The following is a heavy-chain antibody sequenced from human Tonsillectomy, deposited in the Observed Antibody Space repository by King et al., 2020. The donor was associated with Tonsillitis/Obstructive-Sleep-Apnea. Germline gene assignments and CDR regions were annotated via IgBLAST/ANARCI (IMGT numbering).Heavy chain of an antibody. V-gene: IGHV3-49*05. CDR2: IRSQAYGGTT. Sequence: VQLVESGGGLVKPGRSLRLSCTASGFTFGDYAMSWFRQAPGKGLEWVGFIRSQAYGGTTEYAASVKGRFTIARDDYISMAYLQMNSLKTEDTAVYYCTRGWYCSGGSCYMRYDYWGQGTLVTVSS. CDR1: GFTFGDYA. D-gene: IGHD2-15*01. CDR3: TRGWYCSGGSCYMRYDY. J-gene: IGHJ4*02.